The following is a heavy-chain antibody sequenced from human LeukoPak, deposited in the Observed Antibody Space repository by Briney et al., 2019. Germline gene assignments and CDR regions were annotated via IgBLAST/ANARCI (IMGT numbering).Heavy chain of an antibody. CDR2: IIPIFGTA. CDR1: GGTFSSYA. CDR3: ARGTQIDHFDY. Sequence: GASVKVSCKASGGTFSSYAIIWVRQAPGQGLEWMGGIIPIFGTANYAQKFQGRVTITTDESTSTAYMELSSLRSEDTAVYYCARGTQIDHFDYWGQGTLVTVSS. J-gene: IGHJ4*02. V-gene: IGHV1-69*05.